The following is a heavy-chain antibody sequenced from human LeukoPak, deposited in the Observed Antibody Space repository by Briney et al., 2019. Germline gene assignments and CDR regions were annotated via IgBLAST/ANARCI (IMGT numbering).Heavy chain of an antibody. CDR3: ARGGSWYNY. CDR2: INPSSGGT. V-gene: IGHV1-2*02. J-gene: IGHJ4*02. D-gene: IGHD6-13*01. CDR1: GYTFTDYY. Sequence: GASVKVSCKASGYTFTDYYIYWVRQAPGQGLEWMGWINPSSGGTKYAQKFQGRVTMTRDTSISTAYMGLSRLRSDDTAVYYCARGGSWYNYWGQGTLVTVPS.